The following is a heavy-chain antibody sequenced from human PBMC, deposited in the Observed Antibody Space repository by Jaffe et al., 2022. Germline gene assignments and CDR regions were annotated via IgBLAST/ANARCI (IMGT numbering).Heavy chain of an antibody. CDR1: GYSISSGYY. J-gene: IGHJ4*02. D-gene: IGHD6-13*01. V-gene: IGHV4-38-2*01. Sequence: QVQLQESGPGLVKPSETLSLTCAVSGYSISSGYYWGWIRQPPGKGLEWIGSIYHSGSTYYNPSLKSRVTISVDTSKNQFSLKLSSVTAADTAVYYCARLCSSSWYAPCYWGQGTLVTVSS. CDR3: ARLCSSSWYAPCY. CDR2: IYHSGST.